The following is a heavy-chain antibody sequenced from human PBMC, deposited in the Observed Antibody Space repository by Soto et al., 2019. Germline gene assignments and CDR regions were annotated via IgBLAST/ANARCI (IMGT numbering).Heavy chain of an antibody. CDR1: GASISSTSY. J-gene: IGHJ4*02. CDR3: ARQTGLVRGVIDS. CDR2: MYHRGNT. Sequence: QLQLQESGPGLVKPSGTLSLTCTVSGASISSTSYWGWIRQPPGKGLEWIGAMYHRGNTYYIPSLKRRVNVSVDTSKNQISVRLTSVTAADTAVYYCARQTGLVRGVIDSWGQGTLVTVSS. V-gene: IGHV4-39*01. D-gene: IGHD3-10*01.